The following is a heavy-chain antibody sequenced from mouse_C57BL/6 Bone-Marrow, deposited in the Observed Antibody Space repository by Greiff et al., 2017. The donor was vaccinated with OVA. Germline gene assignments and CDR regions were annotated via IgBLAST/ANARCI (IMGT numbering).Heavy chain of an antibody. CDR1: GFTFSSYG. D-gene: IGHD1-1*01. J-gene: IGHJ3*01. CDR3: ARHYYGSRRFAY. CDR2: ISSGGSYT. Sequence: EVQRVESGGDLVKPGGSLKLSCAASGFTFSSYGMSWVRQTPDKRLEWVATISSGGSYTYYPDSVKGRFTISRDNAKNTLYLQMSSLKSEDTAMYYCARHYYGSRRFAYWGQGTLVTVSA. V-gene: IGHV5-6*01.